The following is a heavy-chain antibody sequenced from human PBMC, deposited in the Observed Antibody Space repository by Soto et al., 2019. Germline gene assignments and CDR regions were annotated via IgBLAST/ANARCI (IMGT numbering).Heavy chain of an antibody. D-gene: IGHD6-6*01. CDR1: GFTFSSYA. Sequence: GGSLRLSCAASGFTFSSYAMSWVRQAPGKGLEWVSGISGSGSSTYYADSVKGRFTISRDNSKNTLYLQMNSLRAEDTAVYYCAKDLYFSIAALVDYWGQGTLVTVS. CDR2: ISGSGSST. J-gene: IGHJ4*02. CDR3: AKDLYFSIAALVDY. V-gene: IGHV3-23*01.